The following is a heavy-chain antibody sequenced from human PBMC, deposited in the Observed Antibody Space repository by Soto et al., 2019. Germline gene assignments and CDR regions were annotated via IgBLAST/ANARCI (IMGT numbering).Heavy chain of an antibody. CDR2: INAGNGNT. D-gene: IGHD2-2*01. Sequence: GASVKVSCKASGYTFTSYAMHWVRQAPGQRLEWMGWINAGNGNTKYSQKFQGRVTITRDTSASTAYMELSSLRSEDTAVYYCARDRYCSSTSCHYYYYMDVWGKGTTVTVSS. J-gene: IGHJ6*03. CDR1: GYTFTSYA. V-gene: IGHV1-3*01. CDR3: ARDRYCSSTSCHYYYYMDV.